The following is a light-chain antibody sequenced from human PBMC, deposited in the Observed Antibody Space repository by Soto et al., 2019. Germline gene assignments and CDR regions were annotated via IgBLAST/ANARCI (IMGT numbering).Light chain of an antibody. CDR2: KAS. V-gene: IGKV1-5*03. Sequence: DIQMTQSPSTLSASVGDRVTITCRASPSISNWLAWYQQKPGKAPKILLYKASSLESGVPSRFSGSGSGTEFTRTISSLQPDDFATYYCQQYNSYWTFGQGTKVEIK. CDR1: PSISNW. J-gene: IGKJ1*01. CDR3: QQYNSYWT.